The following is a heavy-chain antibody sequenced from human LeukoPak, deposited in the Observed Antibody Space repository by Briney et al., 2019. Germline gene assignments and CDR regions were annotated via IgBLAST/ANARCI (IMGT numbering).Heavy chain of an antibody. J-gene: IGHJ3*02. Sequence: GGSLRLSCAASGFTVSSNYMSWVRQAPGKGLEWVSVIYSGGSTYYADSVKGRFTISRDNSKNTLYLQMNSLRAEDTAVYYCARELLHGIGHAFDIWGQGTMVTVSS. V-gene: IGHV3-53*01. CDR1: GFTVSSNY. CDR3: ARELLHGIGHAFDI. D-gene: IGHD1-14*01. CDR2: IYSGGST.